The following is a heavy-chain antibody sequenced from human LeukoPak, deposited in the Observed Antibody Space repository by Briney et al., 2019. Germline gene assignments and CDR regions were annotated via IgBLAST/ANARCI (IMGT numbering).Heavy chain of an antibody. J-gene: IGHJ3*01. V-gene: IGHV4-59*08. D-gene: IGHD3-10*01. Sequence: SETLPLTCTVSGGSLNSYYWGWIRQPPGKGLEWIGNVYHSGSAIYNPSLESRVTISVDRSKNQFSLNLSSVTAADTAVYYCARRGYYGSGAYDTWGQGTMFIVSS. CDR3: ARRGYYGSGAYDT. CDR2: VYHSGSA. CDR1: GGSLNSYY.